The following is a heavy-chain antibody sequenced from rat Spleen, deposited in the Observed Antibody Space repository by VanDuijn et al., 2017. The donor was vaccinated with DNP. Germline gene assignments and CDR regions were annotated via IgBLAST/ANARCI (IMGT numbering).Heavy chain of an antibody. V-gene: IGHV5-17*01. CDR2: ISYDGLRT. CDR3: ALDNYVTYGAMDP. D-gene: IGHD1-11*01. Sequence: EVHLVESGGGLIQPGRSLNLSCVASGFTFSDYAMAWVRQAPKGGLEWVATISYDGLRTYYRDSVKGRFTISRDDAKSTLFLQMDSLRSEDTGTYYCALDNYVTYGAMDPWGQGTSVTVSS. J-gene: IGHJ4*01. CDR1: GFTFSDYA.